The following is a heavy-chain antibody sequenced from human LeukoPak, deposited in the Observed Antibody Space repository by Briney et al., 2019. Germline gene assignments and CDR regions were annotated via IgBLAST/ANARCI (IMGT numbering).Heavy chain of an antibody. CDR3: ARDKFGGTDY. Sequence: GSLRLSCAASGFIFSIHGMHWVRQAPGKGLEWVANIKQDGSEKYYVDSVRGRFTISRDNAKNSLYLQMNSLRAEDTAVYYCARDKFGGTDYWGQGTLVTVSS. CDR2: IKQDGSEK. D-gene: IGHD1-26*01. V-gene: IGHV3-7*01. CDR1: GFIFSIHG. J-gene: IGHJ4*02.